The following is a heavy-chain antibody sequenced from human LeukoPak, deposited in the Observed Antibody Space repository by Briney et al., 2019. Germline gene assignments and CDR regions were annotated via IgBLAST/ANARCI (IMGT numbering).Heavy chain of an antibody. CDR3: TRRLTQHDYCRP. Sequence: SQTLSLTCAISGDSVSSNSVTWNWIRQSPSRGLEWLGRTYYRSTWYNDYAVSVRGRITVNPDTSKNQFSLHLNSVTPEDTPGYYCTRRLTQHDYCRPWPQENLVTLSS. V-gene: IGHV6-1*01. J-gene: IGHJ5*02. CDR2: TYYRSTWYN. D-gene: IGHD2/OR15-2a*01. CDR1: GDSVSSNSVT.